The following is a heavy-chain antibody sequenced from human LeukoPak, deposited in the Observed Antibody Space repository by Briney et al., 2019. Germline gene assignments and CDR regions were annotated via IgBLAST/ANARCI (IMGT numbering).Heavy chain of an antibody. J-gene: IGHJ4*02. CDR3: ARSMGAYSDDFDY. V-gene: IGHV4-59*01. Sequence: SETLSLTCTVSGGSISSYYWSWIRQPPGKGLEWIGYIYYSGSTNYNPSLKSRVTISVDTSKNQFSLKLSSVTAADTAAYYCARSMGAYSDDFDYWGQGTLVTVSS. CDR2: IYYSGST. D-gene: IGHD1-26*01. CDR1: GGSISSYY.